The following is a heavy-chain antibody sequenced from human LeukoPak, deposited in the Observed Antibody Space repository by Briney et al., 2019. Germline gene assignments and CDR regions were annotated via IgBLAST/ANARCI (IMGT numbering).Heavy chain of an antibody. CDR1: GGSSSGYY. J-gene: IGHJ6*03. V-gene: IGHV4-34*01. Sequence: SETLSLTCAVYGGSSSGYYWSWIRQPPGKGLEWIGEINHSGSTNYNPSLKSRVTISVDTSKNQFSLKLSSVTAADTAVYYCARDQVVPAAIYMDVWGKGTTVTISS. D-gene: IGHD2-2*01. CDR3: ARDQVVPAAIYMDV. CDR2: INHSGST.